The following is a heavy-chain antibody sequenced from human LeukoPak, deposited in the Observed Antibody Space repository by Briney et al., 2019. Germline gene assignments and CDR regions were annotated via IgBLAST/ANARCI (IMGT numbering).Heavy chain of an antibody. Sequence: QSGGSLRLSCAASGFTFSTYGMHWVRQAPGKGLEWVAVIWHDGSQKYCADSVKGRFTTSRDNSTNTLYLQMDSLRAEDTAVYYCASGSGYNFGNFDYWGQGTLVTVSS. CDR2: IWHDGSQK. V-gene: IGHV3-33*01. CDR1: GFTFSTYG. CDR3: ASGSGYNFGNFDY. J-gene: IGHJ4*02. D-gene: IGHD5-18*01.